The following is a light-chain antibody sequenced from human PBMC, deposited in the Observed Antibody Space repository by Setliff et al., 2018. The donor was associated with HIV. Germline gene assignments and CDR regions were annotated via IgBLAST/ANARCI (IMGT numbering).Light chain of an antibody. V-gene: IGKV1-5*03. Sequence: DIQMTQSPFTLSASLGDRVTITCRASQSISNWLAWYQQKPGKAPKLLIYKASSLERGVPSRFSGSGSGTEFTLTISSLQPDDFITYYCQQYNSYPWTFGQGTKVDIK. CDR1: QSISNW. CDR2: KAS. J-gene: IGKJ1*01. CDR3: QQYNSYPWT.